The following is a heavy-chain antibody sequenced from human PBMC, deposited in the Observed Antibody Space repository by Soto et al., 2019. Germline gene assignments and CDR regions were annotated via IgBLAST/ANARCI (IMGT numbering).Heavy chain of an antibody. CDR1: GFTFSSYA. CDR2: ISYDGSKK. CDR3: ARSPGYGLYYFDY. V-gene: IGHV3-30-3*01. J-gene: IGHJ4*02. D-gene: IGHD2-8*01. Sequence: QVQLVESGGGVVQPGRSLRLSCAASGFTFSSYAMHWVRQAPGKGLEWVAVISYDGSKKYYADSVKGRFTISRDNSKNTLYLQMNSLRAEDTAVYYCARSPGYGLYYFDYWGQGTLVTVSS.